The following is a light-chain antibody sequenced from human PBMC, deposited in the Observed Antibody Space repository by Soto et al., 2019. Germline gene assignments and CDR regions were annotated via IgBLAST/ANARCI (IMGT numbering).Light chain of an antibody. CDR3: QQYNSYLCT. J-gene: IGKJ3*01. CDR1: QSISSW. CDR2: KAS. Sequence: DIQMTQSPSTLSASVGDRVTITCRASQSISSWLAWYQQKPGKAPKLLIYKASSLESGVPSRFSGSGSGTKSTLTNNSLQPDDFATYYCQQYNSYLCTFGPGTKVDIK. V-gene: IGKV1-5*03.